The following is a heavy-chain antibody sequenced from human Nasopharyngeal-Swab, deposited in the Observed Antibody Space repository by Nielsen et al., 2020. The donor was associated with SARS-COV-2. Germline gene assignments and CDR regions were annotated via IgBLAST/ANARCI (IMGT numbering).Heavy chain of an antibody. D-gene: IGHD3-22*01. V-gene: IGHV3-53*01. CDR2: IYPDDIT. Sequence: GGSLRLSCASSGFIVSSNYMSWVRQAPGKGLEWVSVIYPDDITSYVDSVKGRFTTSRENSKNTLYLQMSSLRAEDTAVYYCARERRSGLRYYFDYWGQGTLVTVSS. J-gene: IGHJ4*02. CDR3: ARERRSGLRYYFDY. CDR1: GFIVSSNY.